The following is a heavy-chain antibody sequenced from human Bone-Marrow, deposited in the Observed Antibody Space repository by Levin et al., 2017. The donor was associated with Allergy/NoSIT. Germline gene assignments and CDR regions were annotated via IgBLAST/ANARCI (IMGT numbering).Heavy chain of an antibody. CDR1: GFIFSSYG. V-gene: IGHV3-33*01. Sequence: GGSLRLSCAASGFIFSSYGMHWVRQAPGKGLEWVAGIWYDGSNKYYADSVKGRFTISRDNSKNTLYLQMNSLRAEDTAVYYCARDPDSTGWYYFDYWGQGTLVTVSS. CDR3: ARDPDSTGWYYFDY. D-gene: IGHD6-19*01. CDR2: IWYDGSNK. J-gene: IGHJ4*02.